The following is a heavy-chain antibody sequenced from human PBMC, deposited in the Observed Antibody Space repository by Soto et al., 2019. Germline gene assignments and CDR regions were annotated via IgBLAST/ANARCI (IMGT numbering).Heavy chain of an antibody. CDR3: ARGINYYDSSGWVAHYGMDV. CDR2: IWYDGSNK. V-gene: IGHV3-33*01. CDR1: GFTFSSYG. Sequence: PGGSLRLSCAASGFTFSSYGMHWVRQAPGKGLEWVAVIWYDGSNKYYADSVKGRFTISRDNSKNTLYLQMNSLRAEDTAVYYCARGINYYDSSGWVAHYGMDVWGQGTTVTVS. J-gene: IGHJ6*02. D-gene: IGHD3-22*01.